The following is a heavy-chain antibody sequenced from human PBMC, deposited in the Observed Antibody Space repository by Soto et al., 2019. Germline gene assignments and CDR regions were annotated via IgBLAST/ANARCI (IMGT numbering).Heavy chain of an antibody. V-gene: IGHV4-34*01. Sequence: SETLSLTCAVYGGSFSGYYWSWIRQPPGKGLEWIGEINHSGSTNYNLSLKSRVTISVDTSKNQFSLKLSSVTAADTAVYYCARGRRGVRGVIIGGFYYFDYWGQGTLVTVSS. CDR2: INHSGST. CDR3: ARGRRGVRGVIIGGFYYFDY. CDR1: GGSFSGYY. J-gene: IGHJ4*02. D-gene: IGHD3-10*01.